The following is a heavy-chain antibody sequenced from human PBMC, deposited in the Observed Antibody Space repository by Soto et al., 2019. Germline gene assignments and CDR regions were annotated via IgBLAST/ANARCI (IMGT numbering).Heavy chain of an antibody. CDR2: IYYSGRT. D-gene: IGHD2-21*02. Sequence: SETLSLTCIVSGESISSSSYYWGWIRQPPGKGLEWIGSIYYSGRTYYNPSFKSRVTISIDTSKNQFSLKLSSVTATDTAVYYCARQRTTVVTQAYFDNWGQGALVTVSS. CDR3: ARQRTTVVTQAYFDN. V-gene: IGHV4-39*01. CDR1: GESISSSSYY. J-gene: IGHJ4*02.